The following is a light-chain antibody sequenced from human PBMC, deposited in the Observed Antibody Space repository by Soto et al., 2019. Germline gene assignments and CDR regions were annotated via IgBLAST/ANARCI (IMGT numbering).Light chain of an antibody. V-gene: IGKV3-20*01. J-gene: IGKJ1*01. CDR3: HQYGISPPT. CDR1: QSDRGSD. CDR2: GVS. Sequence: EFVLTRSPATLSFSPGEIATLSFKISQSDRGSDLARYQQKPRQAPRLLISGVSNRATGTQDRFSGSGFGTDFTLSISWLEPEDFAVFYCHQYGISPPTFGPGTKVDIK.